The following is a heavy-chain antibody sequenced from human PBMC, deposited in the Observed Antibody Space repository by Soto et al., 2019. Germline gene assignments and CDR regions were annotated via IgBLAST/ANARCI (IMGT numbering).Heavy chain of an antibody. D-gene: IGHD6-13*01. CDR3: ARDFILRVIAAGGTSDY. CDR1: GFTFSSYS. Sequence: EVQLVESGGGLVQPGGSLRLSCAASGFTFSSYSMNWVRQAPGKGLEWVSYISSSSSTIYYADSVKGRFTISRDNAKNSLYLQMNSLRAEDTSVYYCARDFILRVIAAGGTSDYWGQGTLVTVSS. CDR2: ISSSSSTI. V-gene: IGHV3-48*01. J-gene: IGHJ4*02.